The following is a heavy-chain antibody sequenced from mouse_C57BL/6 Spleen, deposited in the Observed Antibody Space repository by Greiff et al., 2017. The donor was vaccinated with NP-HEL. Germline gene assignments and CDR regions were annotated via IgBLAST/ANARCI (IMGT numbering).Heavy chain of an antibody. J-gene: IGHJ2*01. V-gene: IGHV1-82*01. CDR1: GYAFSSSW. D-gene: IGHD1-1*01. Sequence: VQLQQSGPELVKPGASVKISCKASGYAFSSSWMNWVKQRPGKGLEWIGRIYPGDGDTNYNGKFKGKATLTADKSSSTAYMQLSSLTSEDSAVYFCARFTTVLSYYFDYWGQGTTLTVSS. CDR2: IYPGDGDT. CDR3: ARFTTVLSYYFDY.